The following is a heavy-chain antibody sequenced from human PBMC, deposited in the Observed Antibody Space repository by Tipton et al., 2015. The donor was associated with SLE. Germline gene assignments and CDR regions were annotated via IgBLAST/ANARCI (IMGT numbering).Heavy chain of an antibody. J-gene: IGHJ6*02. V-gene: IGHV3-30*04. Sequence: SLRLSCEASGFSFDAYAMHWVRQAPGKGLEWVALISYEDTNGFYADSVKGRFTISRVDSKNTLYLQMNSLRGEDTAVYYCASQLLFYYYGMDVWGQGTTVTVSS. D-gene: IGHD3-10*01. CDR3: ASQLLFYYYGMDV. CDR2: ISYEDTNG. CDR1: GFSFDAYA.